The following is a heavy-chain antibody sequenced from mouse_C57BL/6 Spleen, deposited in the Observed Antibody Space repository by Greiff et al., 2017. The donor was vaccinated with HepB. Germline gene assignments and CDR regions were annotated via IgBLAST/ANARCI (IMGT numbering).Heavy chain of an antibody. J-gene: IGHJ3*01. CDR2: IRNKANGYTT. D-gene: IGHD1-1*01. V-gene: IGHV7-3*01. CDR3: ARYYGSNQAWFAY. Sequence: EVQLVESGGGLVQPGGSLSLSCAASGFTFTDHYMSWVRQPPGKALEWLGFIRNKANGYTTKYSATVKGRFTISRDNSQSILYLQMNALRAEDSATYFCARYYGSNQAWFAYWGQGTLVTVSA. CDR1: GFTFTDHY.